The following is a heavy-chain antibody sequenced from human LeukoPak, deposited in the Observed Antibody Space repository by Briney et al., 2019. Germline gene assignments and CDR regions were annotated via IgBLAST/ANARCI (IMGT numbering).Heavy chain of an antibody. J-gene: IGHJ4*02. D-gene: IGHD2-8*02. CDR3: ARLLVSPGVGEFYFGY. Sequence: PSETLSLTCTVSGYPIGLDYYWAWIRRAPGRGLQWIGGFHRGRIQYNSALKSRVTISIDSSKNQFSLRMWPVTAADTAVYYCARLLVSPGVGEFYFGYWGQGTLVTVSS. V-gene: IGHV4-38-2*02. CDR2: FHRGRI. CDR1: GYPIGLDYY.